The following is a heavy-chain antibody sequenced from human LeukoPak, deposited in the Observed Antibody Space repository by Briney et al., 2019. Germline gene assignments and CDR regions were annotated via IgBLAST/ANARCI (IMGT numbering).Heavy chain of an antibody. J-gene: IGHJ4*02. D-gene: IGHD3-3*01. V-gene: IGHV3-20*01. Sequence: GGSLRLSCAASGFTFADYGMSWVRQTPGKGLEWVSGINWNGGGTTYADSVKGRFTISRDNAKNSLYLQMNTLRDEHTALYHCARVVGLGVVNPYDFDYWGQGTLVTVSS. CDR3: ARVVGLGVVNPYDFDY. CDR2: INWNGGGT. CDR1: GFTFADYG.